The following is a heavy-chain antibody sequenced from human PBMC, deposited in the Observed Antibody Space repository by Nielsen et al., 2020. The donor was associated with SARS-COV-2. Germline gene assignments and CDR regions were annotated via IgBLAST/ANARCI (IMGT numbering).Heavy chain of an antibody. CDR2: INHSGST. CDR1: GGSFSGYY. D-gene: IGHD4-17*01. CDR3: ANGDYGGGYYYYYGMDV. Sequence: SETLSLTCAVYGGSFSGYYWSWIRQPPGKGLEWIGEINHSGSTNYNPSLKSRVTISVDTSKNQFSLKLSSVTAADTAVYYCANGDYGGGYYYYYGMDVWGQGTTFTVSS. V-gene: IGHV4-34*01. J-gene: IGHJ6*02.